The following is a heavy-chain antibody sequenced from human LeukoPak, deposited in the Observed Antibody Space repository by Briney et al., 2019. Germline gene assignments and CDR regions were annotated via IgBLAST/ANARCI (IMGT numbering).Heavy chain of an antibody. CDR1: GFTFRSYS. J-gene: IGHJ4*02. CDR3: ARAGIGGSSTSCDY. V-gene: IGHV3-21*01. Sequence: GGSLRLSCAASGFTFRSYSMNWVRQAPGKGLEWFSSISSSSSYIYYADSVKGRFTISRDNAKNSLYLQMNSLRAEDTAVYYCARAGIGGSSTSCDYWGQGTLVTVSS. D-gene: IGHD2-2*01. CDR2: ISSSSSYI.